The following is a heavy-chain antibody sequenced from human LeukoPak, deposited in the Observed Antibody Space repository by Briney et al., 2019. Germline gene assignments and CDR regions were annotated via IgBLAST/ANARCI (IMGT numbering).Heavy chain of an antibody. D-gene: IGHD2-2*01. CDR3: ARAGGYCSSTSCLGAY. CDR2: ISSSSSFI. J-gene: IGHJ4*02. CDR1: GFTFSSYS. Sequence: GGSLRLSCAASGFTFSSYSMNWVRQAPGKGLEWVSSISSSSSFIYYADSVKGRFTISRDNAKNSLYLQMNSLRAEDTAVYYCARAGGYCSSTSCLGAYWGQGTLVTVSS. V-gene: IGHV3-21*01.